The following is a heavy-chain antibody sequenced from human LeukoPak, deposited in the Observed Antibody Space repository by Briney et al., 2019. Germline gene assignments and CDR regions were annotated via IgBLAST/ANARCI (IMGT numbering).Heavy chain of an antibody. CDR2: TYHSGST. D-gene: IGHD1-26*01. CDR3: ARVRYEVGALYYFDY. J-gene: IGHJ4*02. Sequence: SETLSLTCTVSGGSITNYYWSWIRQPPGKGLEWIGYTYHSGSTNYNPSLKSRVTISVDTSKNQFSLKLTSVTPADTAVYYCARVRYEVGALYYFDYWGQGTLVTVSS. V-gene: IGHV4-59*08. CDR1: GGSITNYY.